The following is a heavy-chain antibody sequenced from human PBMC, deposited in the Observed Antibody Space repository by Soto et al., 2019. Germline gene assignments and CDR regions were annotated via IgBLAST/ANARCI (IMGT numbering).Heavy chain of an antibody. CDR1: GGSISSYY. D-gene: IGHD3-3*01. CDR2: IYYSGST. Sequence: SETLSLTCTVSGGSISSYYWSWIRQPPGKGLEWIGYIYYSGSTNYNPSLKSRVTISVDTSKNQFSLKLSSVTAADTAVYYCARHGNTPGYYDFWSGYRIGYNWFDPWGQGTLVTVSS. J-gene: IGHJ5*02. CDR3: ARHGNTPGYYDFWSGYRIGYNWFDP. V-gene: IGHV4-59*08.